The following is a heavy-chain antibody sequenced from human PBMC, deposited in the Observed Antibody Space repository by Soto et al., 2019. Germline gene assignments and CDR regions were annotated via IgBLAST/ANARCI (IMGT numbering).Heavy chain of an antibody. Sequence: GGSLRLSCAASGFTFSNAWMSWVRQAPGKGLEWVGRIKSKTDGGTTDYAAPVKGRFTISRDDSKNTLYLQMNSLKTEDTAVYYCTTDSSGYEGTFDYWGQGTLVTVSS. CDR1: GFTFSNAW. CDR3: TTDSSGYEGTFDY. J-gene: IGHJ4*02. V-gene: IGHV3-15*01. D-gene: IGHD5-12*01. CDR2: IKSKTDGGTT.